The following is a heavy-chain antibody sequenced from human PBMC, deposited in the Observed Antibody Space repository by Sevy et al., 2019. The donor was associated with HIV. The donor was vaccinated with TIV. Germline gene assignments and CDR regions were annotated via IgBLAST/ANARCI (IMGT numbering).Heavy chain of an antibody. D-gene: IGHD3-16*01. Sequence: GGSLRLSCAASGFTFSNVWMSWVRQAPGKGPEWVGRIRSKTDGGTTDYAVPVKGRFTDSRDDSKNMLYLQMSGLKTDDAAVYYCTIDPDHVHWGRGTLVTVSS. CDR1: GFTFSNVW. V-gene: IGHV3-15*01. CDR2: IRSKTDGGTT. CDR3: TIDPDHVH. J-gene: IGHJ4*02.